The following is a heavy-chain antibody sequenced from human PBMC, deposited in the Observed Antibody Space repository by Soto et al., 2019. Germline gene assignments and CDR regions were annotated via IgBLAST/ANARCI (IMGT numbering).Heavy chain of an antibody. V-gene: IGHV3-21*01. Sequence: GGSLRLSCAASGFTFSSYSMNWVRQAPGKGLEWVSSISSSSSYIYYADSVKGRFTISRDNAKNSLYLQMNSLRAEDTAVYYCARDADILTGSDAFDIWGQGTMVTVSS. CDR2: ISSSSSYI. CDR3: ARDADILTGSDAFDI. CDR1: GFTFSSYS. J-gene: IGHJ3*02. D-gene: IGHD3-9*01.